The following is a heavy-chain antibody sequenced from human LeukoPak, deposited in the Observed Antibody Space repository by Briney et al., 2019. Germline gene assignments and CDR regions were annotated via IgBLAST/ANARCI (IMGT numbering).Heavy chain of an antibody. D-gene: IGHD6-13*01. CDR2: IYTSGST. CDR3: ARDGDLIAAAGSYYGMDV. J-gene: IGHJ6*02. V-gene: IGHV4-4*07. Sequence: PSETLSLTCTVSGGSISSYYWSWIRQPAGKGLEWIGRIYTSGSTNYNPSLKSRVTMSVDTSKNQFSLKLSSVTAADTAVYYCARDGDLIAAAGSYYGMDVWGQGTTVTVSS. CDR1: GGSISSYY.